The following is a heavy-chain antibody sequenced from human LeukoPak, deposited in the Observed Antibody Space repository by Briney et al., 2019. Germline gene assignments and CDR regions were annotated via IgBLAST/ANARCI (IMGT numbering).Heavy chain of an antibody. CDR2: ISSSGSTI. CDR1: GFTFSSYE. CDR3: AELGITMIGGV. J-gene: IGHJ6*04. V-gene: IGHV3-48*03. Sequence: GGSLRLSCAASGFTFSSYEMNWVRQAPGKGLEWVSYISSSGSTIYYEDSVNGRFTISRDNAKNSLYLQMNSLRAEDTAVYYCAELGITMIGGVWGKGTTVTISS. D-gene: IGHD3-10*02.